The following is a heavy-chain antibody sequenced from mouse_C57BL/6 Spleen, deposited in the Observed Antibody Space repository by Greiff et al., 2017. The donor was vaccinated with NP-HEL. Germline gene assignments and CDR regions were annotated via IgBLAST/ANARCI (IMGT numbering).Heavy chain of an antibody. V-gene: IGHV1-64*01. CDR1: GYTFTSYW. J-gene: IGHJ4*01. CDR3: ARFGSNYEGDY. D-gene: IGHD2-5*01. CDR2: IHPNSGST. Sequence: QVQLQQPGAELVKPGASVKLSCKASGYTFTSYWMHWVKQRPGQGLEWIGMIHPNSGSTNYNEKFKSKATLTVDKTSSTAYMQLSSLTSEDSAVSYCARFGSNYEGDYWGQGTSVTVSS.